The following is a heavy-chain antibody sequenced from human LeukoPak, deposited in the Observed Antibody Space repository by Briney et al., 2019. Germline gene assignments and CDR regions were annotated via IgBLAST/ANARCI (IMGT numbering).Heavy chain of an antibody. CDR1: GGSFSGYY. CDR2: INHSGST. D-gene: IGHD3-22*01. V-gene: IGHV4-34*01. J-gene: IGHJ4*02. CDR3: ARHRGYYDSSGYSTRGGRYFDY. Sequence: SETLSLTCAVYGGSFSGYYWSWIRQPPGKGLEWIGEINHSGSTNYNPSLKSRVTISVDTSKNQFSLKLSSVTAADTAVYYCARHRGYYDSSGYSTRGGRYFDYWGQGTLVTVSS.